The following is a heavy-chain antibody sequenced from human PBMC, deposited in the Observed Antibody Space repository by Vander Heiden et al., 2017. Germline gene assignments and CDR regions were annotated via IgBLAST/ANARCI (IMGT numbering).Heavy chain of an antibody. Sequence: EVQLLVSGGGLVQPGGSLRLSCAASGFTFSIHAVGWVRQAPGKGLEWVSAISGSGGSTYYADSVKGRFTISRDNSKNTLYLQMNSLRAEDTAVYYCAKGGYYYGSGSHYYGMDVWGQGTTVTVSS. D-gene: IGHD3-10*01. CDR1: GFTFSIHA. V-gene: IGHV3-23*01. CDR3: AKGGYYYGSGSHYYGMDV. J-gene: IGHJ6*02. CDR2: ISGSGGST.